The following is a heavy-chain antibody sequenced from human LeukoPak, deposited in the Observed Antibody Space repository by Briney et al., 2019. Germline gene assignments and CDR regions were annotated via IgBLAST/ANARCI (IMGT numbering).Heavy chain of an antibody. D-gene: IGHD6-13*01. CDR3: ARTGSSRWHGDHYYFDY. V-gene: IGHV1-3*01. CDR1: GYTFTSYA. J-gene: IGHJ4*02. CDR2: INAGNGNT. Sequence: ASVKVSCKAYGYTFTSYAIHWVRQAPGQRLEWLGWINAGNGNTKYSQKFQGRVTITGDASASTAYMELSSLRSEDTAVFYCARTGSSRWHGDHYYFDYWGQGTLVTVSS.